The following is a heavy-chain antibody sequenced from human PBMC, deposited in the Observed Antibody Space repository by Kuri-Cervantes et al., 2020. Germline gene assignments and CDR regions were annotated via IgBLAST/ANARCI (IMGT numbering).Heavy chain of an antibody. V-gene: IGHV3-NL1*01. CDR2: IYSGGST. D-gene: IGHD3-22*01. Sequence: GESLKISCAASGFTFSSYAMHWVRQAPGKGLEWVAVIYSGGSTYYADSVKGRFTISRDNSKNTLYLQMNSLRAEDTAVYYCARDTYYYDSSGYPSDYWGQGTLVTVSS. CDR1: GFTFSSYA. CDR3: ARDTYYYDSSGYPSDY. J-gene: IGHJ4*02.